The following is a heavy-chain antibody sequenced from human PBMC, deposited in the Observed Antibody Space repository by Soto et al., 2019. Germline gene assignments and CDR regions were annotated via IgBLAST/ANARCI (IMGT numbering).Heavy chain of an antibody. D-gene: IGHD6-6*01. CDR3: ARVLEPFDYSSSAWKENPFKRNWYFGL. Sequence: QVQLVQSGAEVKKPGASVKVSCKASGYTFTSYGISWVRQAPGQGLEWMGWISAYNGNTNYAQKLQGRVIMTTDTSSSASDMELRSLRSDDTAVYDCARVLEPFDYSSSAWKENPFKRNWYFGLWGRGTLVTVSS. CDR1: GYTFTSYG. V-gene: IGHV1-18*01. CDR2: ISAYNGNT. J-gene: IGHJ2*01.